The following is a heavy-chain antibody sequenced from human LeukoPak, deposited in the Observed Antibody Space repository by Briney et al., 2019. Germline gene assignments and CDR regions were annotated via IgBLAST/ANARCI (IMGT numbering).Heavy chain of an antibody. V-gene: IGHV3-74*01. J-gene: IGHJ4*02. CDR2: INNDGSST. CDR1: GFTFSSYW. CDR3: AKELYGYYDSSGYYY. Sequence: GGSLRLSCAASGFTFSSYWMHWVRQAPGKGLVWVSRINNDGSSTSYADSVKGRFTISRDNSKNTLYLQMNSLRAEDTAVYYCAKELYGYYDSSGYYYWGQGTLVTVSS. D-gene: IGHD3-22*01.